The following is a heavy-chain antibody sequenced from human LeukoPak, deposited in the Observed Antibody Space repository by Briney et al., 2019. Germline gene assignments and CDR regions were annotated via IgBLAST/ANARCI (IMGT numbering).Heavy chain of an antibody. CDR2: IYPGDSDT. Sequence: GESLKISRKDSGYSITGYWIAWVRQMPWKDMDWMGIIYPGDSDTRYSPSFQGQVTISVDKSINTAYLQWSSLKASDTAMYYCARGRGTVTTLYYFDYWGQGTLVTVSS. J-gene: IGHJ4*02. V-gene: IGHV5-51*01. CDR3: ARGRGTVTTLYYFDY. D-gene: IGHD4-11*01. CDR1: GYSITGYW.